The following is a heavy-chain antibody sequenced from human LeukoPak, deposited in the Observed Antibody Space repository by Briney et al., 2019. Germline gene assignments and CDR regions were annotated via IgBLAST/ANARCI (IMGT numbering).Heavy chain of an antibody. CDR1: GFTFSSYA. CDR3: AKGRYSSGWYYFDY. Sequence: PGGSLRLSCAASGFTFSSYAMSWVRQAPGKGLEWVSAISGSGGSTYYADSVKGRFTISRDDSKNTLYLQMNSLRAEDTAVYYCAKGRYSSGWYYFDYWGQGTLVTVSS. D-gene: IGHD6-19*01. J-gene: IGHJ4*02. CDR2: ISGSGGST. V-gene: IGHV3-23*01.